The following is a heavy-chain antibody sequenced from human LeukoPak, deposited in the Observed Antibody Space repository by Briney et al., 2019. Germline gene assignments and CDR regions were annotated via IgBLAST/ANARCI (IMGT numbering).Heavy chain of an antibody. D-gene: IGHD3-10*01. CDR3: ARPLWFGELSVPFDY. J-gene: IGHJ4*02. CDR1: GFTFSSYS. Sequence: GGSLRLSCAASGFTFSSYSMNWVRQAPGKGLEWVSSISSSSSYIYYADSVKGRFTISRDNAKNSLYLQMNSLRAEDTAVYYCARPLWFGELSVPFDYWGQGTLVTVSS. V-gene: IGHV3-21*01. CDR2: ISSSSSYI.